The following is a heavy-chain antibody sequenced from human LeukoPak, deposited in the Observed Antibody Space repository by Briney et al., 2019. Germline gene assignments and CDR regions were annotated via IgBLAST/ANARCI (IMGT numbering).Heavy chain of an antibody. V-gene: IGHV4-39*01. Sequence: PSETLSLTCTVSGGSISSSSYYWGWIRQPPGKGLEWIGSIYYSGSTYYNPSLKSRVTISVDTSKNQFSLKLSSVTAADTAVYYCARHIDNYDFSEWFFDYWGQGTLVTVSS. CDR3: ARHIDNYDFSEWFFDY. CDR1: GGSISSSSYY. J-gene: IGHJ4*02. CDR2: IYYSGST. D-gene: IGHD3-3*01.